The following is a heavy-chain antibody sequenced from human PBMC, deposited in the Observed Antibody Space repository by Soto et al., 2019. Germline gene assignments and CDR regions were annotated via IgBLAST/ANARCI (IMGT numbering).Heavy chain of an antibody. J-gene: IGHJ4*02. D-gene: IGHD4-17*01. Sequence: SETLSLTCTVSGGSISSYYWSWIRQPPGKGLEWIGYIYYSGSTNYNPSLKSRVTISVDTSKNQFSLKLSSVTAADTAVYYCASTIHDYGDYGPYWGQGTLVTVS. CDR3: ASTIHDYGDYGPY. V-gene: IGHV4-59*08. CDR1: GGSISSYY. CDR2: IYYSGST.